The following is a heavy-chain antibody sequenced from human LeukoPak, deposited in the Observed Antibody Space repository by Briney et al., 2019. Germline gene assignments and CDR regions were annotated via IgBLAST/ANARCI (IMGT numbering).Heavy chain of an antibody. D-gene: IGHD3-22*01. J-gene: IGHJ4*02. CDR2: ISGSGGST. V-gene: IGHV3-23*01. CDR1: GFTFSSYW. Sequence: GGSLRLSCAASGFTFSSYWMSWVRQAPGKGLEWVSAISGSGGSTYYADSVKGRFTISRDNSKNTLYLQMNSLRAEDTAVYYCAKGVYYYDSSGYYYDYRGQGTLVTVSS. CDR3: AKGVYYYDSSGYYYDY.